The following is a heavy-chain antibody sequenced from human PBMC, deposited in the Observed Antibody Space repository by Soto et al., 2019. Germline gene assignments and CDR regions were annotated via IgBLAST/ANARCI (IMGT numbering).Heavy chain of an antibody. CDR1: GGSISSGGYY. V-gene: IGHV4-31*03. Sequence: NPSETLSLTCTVSGGSISSGGYYWSWIRQHPGKGLEWIGYIYYSGSTYYNPSLKSRVTVSVDTSKNQFSLKLSSVTAADTAVYYCARSSWDWFDPWGQATLVTLSS. J-gene: IGHJ5*02. D-gene: IGHD6-6*01. CDR2: IYYSGST. CDR3: ARSSWDWFDP.